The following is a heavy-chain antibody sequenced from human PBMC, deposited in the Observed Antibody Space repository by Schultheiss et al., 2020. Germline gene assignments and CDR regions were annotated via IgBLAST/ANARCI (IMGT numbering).Heavy chain of an antibody. Sequence: SETLSLTCTVSGGSISSSSYYWGWIRQPPGKGLEWIGSIYYSGSTNYNPSLKSRVTISVDTSKNQFSLKQSSVTAADTAVYYCARLSSSWYANWFDPWGQGTLVTVSS. CDR1: GGSISSSSYY. D-gene: IGHD6-13*01. V-gene: IGHV4-39*01. CDR3: ARLSSSWYANWFDP. J-gene: IGHJ5*02. CDR2: IYYSGST.